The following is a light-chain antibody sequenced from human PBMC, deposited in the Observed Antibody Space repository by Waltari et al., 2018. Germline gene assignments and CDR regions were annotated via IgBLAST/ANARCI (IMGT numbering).Light chain of an antibody. V-gene: IGLV2-14*03. CDR1: SSDVGIFHY. CDR3: SSYTTSHSWV. CDR2: DVS. Sequence: QSALTQPASVSGSPGQPITLFCTGTSSDVGIFHYVSWYQQHPGKPPKVIIHDVSNRPSGVSNRFSGSKSGNTASLTISGLQAEDEADYYCSSYTTSHSWVFGGGTKLTVL. J-gene: IGLJ3*02.